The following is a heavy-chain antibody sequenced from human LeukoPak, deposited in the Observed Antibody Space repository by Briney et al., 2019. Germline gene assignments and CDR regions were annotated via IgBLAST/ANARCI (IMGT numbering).Heavy chain of an antibody. Sequence: GGSLRLSCAASGLTFSNAWMSWVRQAPGKGLEWVSYISSSGSTIYYADSVKGRFTISRDNAKNSLYLQMNSLRAEDTAVYYCAVIAAAGVFDYWGQGTLVTVSS. V-gene: IGHV3-11*04. CDR1: GLTFSNAW. CDR2: ISSSGSTI. J-gene: IGHJ4*02. CDR3: AVIAAAGVFDY. D-gene: IGHD6-13*01.